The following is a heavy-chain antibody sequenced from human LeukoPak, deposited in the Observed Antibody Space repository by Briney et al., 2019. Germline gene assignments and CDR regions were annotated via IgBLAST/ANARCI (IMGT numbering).Heavy chain of an antibody. Sequence: ASVKVSCKASGYTFTSYGISWVRQAPGQGLEWMGWISAYNGNTNYAQKLQGRVTMTTDTSTNTAYMELSSLRSEDTAVYYCARVPHCSSTSCYDTFFDYWGQGTLVTVSS. D-gene: IGHD2-2*01. CDR1: GYTFTSYG. CDR3: ARVPHCSSTSCYDTFFDY. V-gene: IGHV1-18*01. CDR2: ISAYNGNT. J-gene: IGHJ4*02.